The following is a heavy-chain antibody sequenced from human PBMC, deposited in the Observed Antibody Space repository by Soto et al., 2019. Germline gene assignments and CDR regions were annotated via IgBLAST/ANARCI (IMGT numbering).Heavy chain of an antibody. CDR1: GGTFSSYA. CDR2: IIPIFGTA. V-gene: IGHV1-69*13. CDR3: ARESLRSNLWLQASKYYYYYYGMDV. Sequence: GASVKVSCKASGGTFSSYAISWVRQAPGQGLEWMGGIIPIFGTANYAQKFQGRVTITADESTSTAYMELSSLRSEDTAVYYCARESLRSNLWLQASKYYYYYYGMDVWGQGTTVTVS. D-gene: IGHD5-18*01. J-gene: IGHJ6*02.